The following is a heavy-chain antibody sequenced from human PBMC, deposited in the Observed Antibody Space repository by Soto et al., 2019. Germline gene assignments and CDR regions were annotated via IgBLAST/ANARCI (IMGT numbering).Heavy chain of an antibody. CDR3: AKDLEVVGANRWGYDS. J-gene: IGHJ5*01. Sequence: DVQVVETGGDLIQPGGSLRLSCAASGFSVSIYMSWVRQAPGKGLEWVSTLSDRGTSHYADSVTGRFSVSRDNSKNTLYLEIDSLRAEDTAVYYCAKDLEVVGANRWGYDSWGQGTLVTVSS. V-gene: IGHV3-53*02. CDR2: LSDRGTS. CDR1: GFSVSIY. D-gene: IGHD1-26*01.